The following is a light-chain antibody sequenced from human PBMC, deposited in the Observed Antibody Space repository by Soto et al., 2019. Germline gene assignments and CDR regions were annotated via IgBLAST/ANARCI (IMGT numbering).Light chain of an antibody. CDR2: DAS. CDR1: QSISNW. J-gene: IGKJ1*01. V-gene: IGKV1-5*01. CDR3: QQYINYAT. Sequence: DIQMTQSPSTLSASVGDRVTFTCRASQSISNWLAWYQQKPGKAPKLLIYDASSLQSEVPSRFSGSGSGTEFTLTFSTLQPDDFATYYCQQYINYATFGQGTKVEIK.